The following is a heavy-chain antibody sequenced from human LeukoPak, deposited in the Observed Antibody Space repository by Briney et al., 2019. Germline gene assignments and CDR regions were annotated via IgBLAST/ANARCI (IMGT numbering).Heavy chain of an antibody. J-gene: IGHJ4*02. Sequence: ASVKVSCKASGYTFTGYYMHWVRQAPGQGLEWMRWINPNSGGTNYAQKFQGRVTMTRDTSISTAYMELSRLRSDDTAVYYCARPTGLSGSPLFEFGYWGQGTLVTVSS. CDR3: ARPTGLSGSPLFEFGY. CDR2: INPNSGGT. V-gene: IGHV1-2*02. CDR1: GYTFTGYY. D-gene: IGHD1-26*01.